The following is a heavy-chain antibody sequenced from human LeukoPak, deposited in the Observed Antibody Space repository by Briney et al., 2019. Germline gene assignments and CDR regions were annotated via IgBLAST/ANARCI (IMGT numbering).Heavy chain of an antibody. V-gene: IGHV4-39*01. Sequence: SETLSLTCTVSGGSISSSSYYWGWIRQPPGKGLEWIGSIYYSGSIYYNPSLKSRVTISVDTSKNQFSLKLSSVTAADTAVYCCARFGRITMVRGVIRVRSGSGPFDYWGQGTLVTVSS. CDR1: GGSISSSSYY. D-gene: IGHD3-10*01. J-gene: IGHJ4*02. CDR2: IYYSGSI. CDR3: ARFGRITMVRGVIRVRSGSGPFDY.